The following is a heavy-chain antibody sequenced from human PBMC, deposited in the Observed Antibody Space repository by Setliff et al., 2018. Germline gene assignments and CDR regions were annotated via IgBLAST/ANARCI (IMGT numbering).Heavy chain of an antibody. CDR3: ARGRNVAARLLDS. V-gene: IGHV4-34*01. J-gene: IGHJ4*02. CDR2: INHRGST. CDR1: GFTFSNYE. D-gene: IGHD6-6*01. Sequence: PGGSLRLSCAASGFTFSNYEMNWVRQAPGKGLEWVGEINHRGSTNYNPSLKSRVTISVDTSKDQFSLKLISMTAADTAVYYCARGRNVAARLLDSWGQGTLVTVSS.